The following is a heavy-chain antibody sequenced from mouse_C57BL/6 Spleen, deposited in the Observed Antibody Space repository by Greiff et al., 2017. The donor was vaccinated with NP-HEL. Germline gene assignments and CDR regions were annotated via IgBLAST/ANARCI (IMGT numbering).Heavy chain of an antibody. CDR3: ARESWMGGNDLDY. D-gene: IGHD1-1*02. CDR2: ISHKAHGYTT. Sequence: EVQLVESGGGLVQPGGSLSLSCAASGFTFTDYYMSWVRQPPGKALEWLGFISHKAHGYTTEYSASVKGRFTISRDNSQSILYLQMNALRAEDSATYYCARESWMGGNDLDYWGQGTTLTVAS. J-gene: IGHJ2*01. V-gene: IGHV7-3*01. CDR1: GFTFTDYY.